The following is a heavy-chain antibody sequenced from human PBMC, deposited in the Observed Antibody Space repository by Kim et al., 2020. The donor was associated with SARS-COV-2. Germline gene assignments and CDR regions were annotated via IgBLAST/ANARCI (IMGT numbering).Heavy chain of an antibody. Sequence: GGSLRLSCAASGLTFSDYYMNWIRQAPGKGLELISYIFISGSYTHSADSVKARFTISRDNAKNSVYLQMNTLRAEATAVYYCAVSRPALWSGSPDY. CDR2: IFISGSYT. D-gene: IGHD3-3*01. CDR1: GLTFSDYY. CDR3: AVSRPALWSGSPDY. J-gene: IGHJ4*01. V-gene: IGHV3-11*06.